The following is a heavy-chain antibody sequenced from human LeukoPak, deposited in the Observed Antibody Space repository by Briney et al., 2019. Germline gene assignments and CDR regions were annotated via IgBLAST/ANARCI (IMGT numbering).Heavy chain of an antibody. CDR3: ARGVASDDAFDI. CDR2: ISYDGSNK. J-gene: IGHJ3*02. Sequence: GGSLRLSCAASGFTFSSYAMHWVRQAPGKGLEWVAVISYDGSNKYYADSVKGRFTISRDNSKNTLYLQMNSLRAEDTAVYYCARGVASDDAFDIWGQGTMVTVSS. CDR1: GFTFSSYA. V-gene: IGHV3-30-3*01.